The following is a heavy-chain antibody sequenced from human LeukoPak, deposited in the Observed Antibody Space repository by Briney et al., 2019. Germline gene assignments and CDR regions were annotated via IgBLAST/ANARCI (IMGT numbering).Heavy chain of an antibody. CDR1: GFTFSSYS. Sequence: PGGSLRLSCAASGFTFSSYSMNWVRQAPGKGLEWVSYISSSSSTIYYADSVKGRFTISRDNAKNSLYLQMNSLRAEDTAVYYCARGRCGGDCYSGGTAAFDIWGQGTMVTVSS. V-gene: IGHV3-48*01. J-gene: IGHJ3*02. CDR2: ISSSSSTI. D-gene: IGHD2-21*01. CDR3: ARGRCGGDCYSGGTAAFDI.